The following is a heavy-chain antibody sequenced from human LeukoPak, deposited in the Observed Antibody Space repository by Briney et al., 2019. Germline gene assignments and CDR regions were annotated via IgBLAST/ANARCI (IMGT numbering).Heavy chain of an antibody. J-gene: IGHJ6*03. V-gene: IGHV4-4*07. D-gene: IGHD3-9*01. CDR3: ALQYYDILTGYHEGGYYYYYMDV. CDR1: GGSISSYY. Sequence: SETLSLTCTVSGGSISSYYWSWIRQPAGKGLEWIGRIYTSGSTNYNPPLKSRVTMSVDTSKNQFSLKLSSVTAADTAVYYCALQYYDILTGYHEGGYYYYYMDVWGKGTTVTISS. CDR2: IYTSGST.